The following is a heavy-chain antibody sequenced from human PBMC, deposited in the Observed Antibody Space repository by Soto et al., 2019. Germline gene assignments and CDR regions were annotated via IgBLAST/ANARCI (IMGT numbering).Heavy chain of an antibody. CDR3: ARDLTPYDPNTFAS. J-gene: IGHJ4*02. CDR1: GFTFSKYW. Sequence: EVQLVESGGGLVQPGGSLRLSCAASGFTFSKYWMHWVRQAPGEGLVWVSRIKTDGSITKYADSVKGRFSISRDNAKNTLYLHMASRIAEDTAVYYCARDLTPYDPNTFASWGQGTLVTVS. CDR2: IKTDGSIT. D-gene: IGHD5-12*01. V-gene: IGHV3-74*01.